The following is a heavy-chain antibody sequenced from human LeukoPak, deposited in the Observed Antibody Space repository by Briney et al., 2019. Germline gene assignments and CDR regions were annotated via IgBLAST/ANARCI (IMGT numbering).Heavy chain of an antibody. J-gene: IGHJ4*02. CDR1: GFTFSSYA. CDR3: ARDYGGNSGDFDY. V-gene: IGHV3-23*01. CDR2: ISGSGGST. D-gene: IGHD4-23*01. Sequence: PGGSLRLSCAASGFTFSSYAMSWVRQAPGKGLEWVSAISGSGGSTYYADSVKGRFTISRDNAKNTVHLQMNSLRAEDTAVYYCARDYGGNSGDFDYWGQGTLVTVSS.